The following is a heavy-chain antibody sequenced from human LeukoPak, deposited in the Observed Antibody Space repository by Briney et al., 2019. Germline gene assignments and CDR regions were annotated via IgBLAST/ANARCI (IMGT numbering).Heavy chain of an antibody. V-gene: IGHV1-3*01. CDR3: ARALEFSLNY. Sequence: ASVKVSCKASGYTFTSYAMHWVRQAPGQRLEWMGWISAGNGNTKYSQKFQGRVTITRDTSASTAYMELSSLRSEDTAVYYCARALEFSLNYWGQGTLVTVSS. J-gene: IGHJ4*02. D-gene: IGHD3-3*01. CDR2: ISAGNGNT. CDR1: GYTFTSYA.